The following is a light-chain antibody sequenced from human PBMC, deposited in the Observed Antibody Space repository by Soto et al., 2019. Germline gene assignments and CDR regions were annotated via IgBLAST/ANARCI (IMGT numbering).Light chain of an antibody. Sequence: EIVLTQSPATLSLSPGERATLSCRASQSVSSYLAWYQQTPGQAPRLLIYDASNRATGLPARFSGSGSGPDFALTMTSLEPEDFGVYDCQQRSNWPLTFGTGDKVDI. J-gene: IGKJ3*01. CDR1: QSVSSY. CDR3: QQRSNWPLT. V-gene: IGKV3-11*01. CDR2: DAS.